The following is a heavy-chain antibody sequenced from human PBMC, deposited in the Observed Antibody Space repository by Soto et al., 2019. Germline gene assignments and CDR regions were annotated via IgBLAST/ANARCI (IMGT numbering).Heavy chain of an antibody. CDR2: ISYDGSNK. Sequence: GGSLRLSCAASGFTFSSYAMHWVRQAPGKGLEWVAVISYDGSNKYYADSVKGRFTISRDNSKNTLYPQMNSLRAEDTAVYYCARDPDLIWGQGTMVTVSS. CDR3: ARDPDLI. CDR1: GFTFSSYA. J-gene: IGHJ3*02. V-gene: IGHV3-30-3*01.